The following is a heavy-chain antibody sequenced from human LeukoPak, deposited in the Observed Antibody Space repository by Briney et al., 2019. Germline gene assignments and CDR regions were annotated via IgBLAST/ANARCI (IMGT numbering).Heavy chain of an antibody. J-gene: IGHJ5*02. CDR1: GFTFSDSY. CDR2: ISSSGSTI. D-gene: IGHD3-10*01. CDR3: ARDSWSGRFLPYP. Sequence: GGSLRLSCAASGFTFSDSYMSWIRQAPGKGLEWVSYISSSGSTIYYADSVKGRFTISRDNAKNSLYLQMNSLRAEDTAVYCCARDSWSGRFLPYPWGQGTLVTVSS. V-gene: IGHV3-11*01.